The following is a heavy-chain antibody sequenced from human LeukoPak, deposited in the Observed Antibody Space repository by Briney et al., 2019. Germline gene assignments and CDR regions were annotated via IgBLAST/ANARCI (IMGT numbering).Heavy chain of an antibody. CDR1: GFTFSSYS. CDR3: ASDGRTGPKAFDI. CDR2: ISSSSSYI. D-gene: IGHD3/OR15-3a*01. V-gene: IGHV3-21*01. Sequence: PGGSLRLSCAASGFTFSSYSMNWVRQAPGKGLEWVSSISSSSSYIYYADSVKGRFTISRDNAKNSLYLQMNSLRAEDTAVYYCASDGRTGPKAFDIWGQGTMVTVSS. J-gene: IGHJ3*02.